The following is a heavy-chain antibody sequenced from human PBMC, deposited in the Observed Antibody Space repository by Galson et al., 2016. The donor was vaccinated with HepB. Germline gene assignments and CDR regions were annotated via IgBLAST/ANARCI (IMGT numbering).Heavy chain of an antibody. CDR3: ARHRVWDYTDRSGPDGMDV. V-gene: IGHV4-39*01. CDR1: GGSLSSSTYY. D-gene: IGHD3-22*01. CDR2: IYYRGTT. J-gene: IGHJ6*02. Sequence: ETLSLTCTVSGGSLSSSTYYWGWIRQSPGKGLGWIWSIYYRGTTYYNPSLKSPAAISVDTSNNQFSLKVNSVTAADTAVYFCARHRVWDYTDRSGPDGMDVWGQGTTVTVSS.